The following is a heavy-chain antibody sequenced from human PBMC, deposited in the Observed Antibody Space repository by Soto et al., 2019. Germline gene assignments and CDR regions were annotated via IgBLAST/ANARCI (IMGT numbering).Heavy chain of an antibody. J-gene: IGHJ3*02. CDR2: IYYSGNT. CDR1: GGSISSYQ. CDR3: ARDNGVDYYDRLQEGFDI. V-gene: IGHV4-59*01. Sequence: QVQLQESGPGLVKPSETLSLTCPVSGGSISSYQWSWIRQPPGKGLEWIGYIYYSGNTNYNPSLGSRGTNSVDTSNNQLSLKLSSVTAADTAVYFCARDNGVDYYDRLQEGFDIWGQRTKVSVSS. D-gene: IGHD3-22*01.